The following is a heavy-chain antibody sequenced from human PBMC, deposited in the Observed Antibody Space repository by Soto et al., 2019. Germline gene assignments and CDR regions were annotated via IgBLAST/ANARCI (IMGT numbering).Heavy chain of an antibody. J-gene: IGHJ5*02. CDR2: INAGNGNT. V-gene: IGHV1-3*01. CDR3: ARGRNPSENWFDP. D-gene: IGHD3-3*01. CDR1: GYTFTSYA. Sequence: ASVKVSCKASGYTFTSYAMHWVRQAPGQRLEWMGWINAGNGNTKYSQKFQGRVTITRDTSASTAYMELSSLRSEDTAVYYCARGRNPSENWFDPWGQGTLVTVSS.